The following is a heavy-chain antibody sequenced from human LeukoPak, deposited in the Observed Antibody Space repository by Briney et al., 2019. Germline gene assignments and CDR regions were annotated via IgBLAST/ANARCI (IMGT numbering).Heavy chain of an antibody. D-gene: IGHD6-13*01. Sequence: PSATLSLTCTVSGGSISSYYWSWIRQPPGKGREWIGYIYYSGSTNYNPSLKSRVTISVDTSKNQFSLKLSSVTAADTAVYYCARVAAADTPHFDYWGQGTLVTVSS. CDR3: ARVAAADTPHFDY. V-gene: IGHV4-59*01. CDR2: IYYSGST. J-gene: IGHJ4*02. CDR1: GGSISSYY.